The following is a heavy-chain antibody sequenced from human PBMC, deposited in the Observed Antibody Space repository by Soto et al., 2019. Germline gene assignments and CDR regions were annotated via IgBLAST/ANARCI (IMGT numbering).Heavy chain of an antibody. D-gene: IGHD3-22*01. CDR3: AKGALYDSSGYYYDH. Sequence: GGSLRLSCAASGFTFSSHGLHWVRQAPGKGLEWVAFISYDVTYKYYADSVKGRFTISRDNSENTVYLQMNSLRADDTAVYYCAKGALYDSSGYYYDHWGQGALVTVSS. J-gene: IGHJ5*02. CDR2: ISYDVTYK. V-gene: IGHV3-30*18. CDR1: GFTFSSHG.